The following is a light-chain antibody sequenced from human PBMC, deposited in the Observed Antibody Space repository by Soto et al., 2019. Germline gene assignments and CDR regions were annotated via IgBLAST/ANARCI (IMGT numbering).Light chain of an antibody. CDR3: SSYTSSSTYV. CDR1: SSDVGTYNY. CDR2: EVS. Sequence: QSALTQPASVSGSPGQSITISCTGTSSDVGTYNYVSWYQLHPGKAPKLMVYEVSNRPSGVFNRFSGSKSGNTASLTISGLQAEDEADYHCSSYTSSSTYVFGTGTKLTVL. J-gene: IGLJ1*01. V-gene: IGLV2-14*01.